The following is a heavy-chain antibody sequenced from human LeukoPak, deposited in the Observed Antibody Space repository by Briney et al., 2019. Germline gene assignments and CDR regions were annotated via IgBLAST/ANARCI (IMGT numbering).Heavy chain of an antibody. J-gene: IGHJ4*02. Sequence: ASVKVSCKASGYTFTSYDINWVRQATGQGLEWMGWMNPNSGNTGYAQKFQGRVTMTRNTSISTAYMELSSLRSEDTAVYYCARVGVVAAKYYFDYWGQGTLVTVSS. CDR3: ARVGVVAAKYYFDY. V-gene: IGHV1-8*01. CDR2: MNPNSGNT. CDR1: GYTFTSYD. D-gene: IGHD2-15*01.